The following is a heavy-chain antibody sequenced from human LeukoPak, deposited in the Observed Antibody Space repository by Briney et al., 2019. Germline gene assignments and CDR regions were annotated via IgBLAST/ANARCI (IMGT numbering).Heavy chain of an antibody. J-gene: IGHJ4*02. CDR1: GFTFSDYY. Sequence: PGGSLRLSCVVSGFTFSDYYMPWLRQAPGKGLEWLSSISSSGGTIYYADSVKGRFTISRDNAKKSLYLQMISLTADDTAVYFCAKDKRDEILGVVRTTLDYWGQGTRVTVSS. CDR3: AKDKRDEILGVVRTTLDY. D-gene: IGHD3-3*01. CDR2: ISSSGGTI. V-gene: IGHV3-11*01.